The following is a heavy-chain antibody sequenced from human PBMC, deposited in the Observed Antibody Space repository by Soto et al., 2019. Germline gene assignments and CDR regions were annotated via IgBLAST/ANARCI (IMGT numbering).Heavy chain of an antibody. J-gene: IGHJ4*02. CDR1: GFTFNTYA. Sequence: GGSLRLSCAASGFTFNTYAMHWVRQAPDKGLEWIALIWFDGSNKDYADSEKGRFTISRDNSKNKLYLQMNSLSAEDKTVYYSGRAAGCYYFDHWGQGTRVTVSS. CDR3: GRAAGCYYFDH. CDR2: IWFDGSNK. D-gene: IGHD3-9*01. V-gene: IGHV3-33*01.